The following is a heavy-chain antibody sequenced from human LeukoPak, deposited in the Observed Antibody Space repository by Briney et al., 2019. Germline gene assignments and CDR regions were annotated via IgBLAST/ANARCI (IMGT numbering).Heavy chain of an antibody. J-gene: IGHJ3*02. D-gene: IGHD6-13*01. CDR3: AKLREPYSKTNSFDI. Sequence: GGSLRLSCAASGFTFSSYWMTWVRQAPGRGLEWVANIKQGGSDRYYVDSVKGRFTVSRDNSKNSLYLQMNSLRAEDTAVYYCAKLREPYSKTNSFDIWGQGTRVTVSS. V-gene: IGHV3-7*01. CDR1: GFTFSSYW. CDR2: IKQGGSDR.